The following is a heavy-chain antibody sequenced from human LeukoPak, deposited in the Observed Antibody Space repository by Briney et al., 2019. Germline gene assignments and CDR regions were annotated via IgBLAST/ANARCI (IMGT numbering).Heavy chain of an antibody. J-gene: IGHJ4*02. D-gene: IGHD4-17*01. CDR1: GFTFSSYV. V-gene: IGHV3-30*02. CDR3: ANQYPNDYGVNFDY. Sequence: GGSLRLSCAASGFTFSSYVMHWVRQAPGKGLEWVAFIRYDGSNKYYADSVKGRFTISRDNSKNTLYLQMNSLRAEDTAVYYCANQYPNDYGVNFDYWGQGTLVTVSS. CDR2: IRYDGSNK.